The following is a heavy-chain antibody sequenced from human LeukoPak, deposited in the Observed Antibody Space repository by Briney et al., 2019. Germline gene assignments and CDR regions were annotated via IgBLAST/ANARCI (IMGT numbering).Heavy chain of an antibody. Sequence: GSLRLSRAASGFTFSSYAMHWVRQAPGKGPEWVAVISYDGSNKYYADSVKGRFTISRDNSKNTLYLQMNSLRAEDTAVYYCARDLVAVADLYYYYYGMDVWGQGTTVTVSS. CDR1: GFTFSSYA. J-gene: IGHJ6*02. D-gene: IGHD6-19*01. V-gene: IGHV3-30-3*01. CDR2: ISYDGSNK. CDR3: ARDLVAVADLYYYYYGMDV.